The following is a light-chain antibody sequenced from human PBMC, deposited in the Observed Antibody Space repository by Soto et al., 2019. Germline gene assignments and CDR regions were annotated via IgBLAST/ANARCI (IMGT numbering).Light chain of an antibody. CDR1: QSISSW. Sequence: DIQMTQSPSTLSASVGDRVTITCRASQSISSWLAWYQQKPGKAPKLLIYKASSLESGVPSRFSGSGSGTEFTLTISSLQHDYFATYYCQQYNSYPLTFGGGTKVEIK. V-gene: IGKV1-5*03. J-gene: IGKJ4*01. CDR3: QQYNSYPLT. CDR2: KAS.